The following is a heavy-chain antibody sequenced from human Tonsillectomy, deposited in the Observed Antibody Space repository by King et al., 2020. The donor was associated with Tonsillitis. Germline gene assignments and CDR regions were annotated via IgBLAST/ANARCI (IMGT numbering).Heavy chain of an antibody. J-gene: IGHJ3*02. CDR1: GGSIGSGRFY. Sequence: VQLQESGPGLVKPSQTLSLTCTVSGGSIGSGRFYWSWIRQPAGKGLEWIGRIYTSGSTNYNPSLKSRVTISIDTSKNQFSLKLSSVTAADTAVYYCARESWFGELEDAFDIWGQGTMVTVSS. V-gene: IGHV4-61*02. D-gene: IGHD3-10*01. CDR3: ARESWFGELEDAFDI. CDR2: IYTSGST.